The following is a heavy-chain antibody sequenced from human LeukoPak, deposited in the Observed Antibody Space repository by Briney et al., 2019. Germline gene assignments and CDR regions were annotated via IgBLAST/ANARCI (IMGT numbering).Heavy chain of an antibody. J-gene: IGHJ4*02. D-gene: IGHD3-22*01. Sequence: GGSLRLSCSASGFTFSSYAMHWVRQAPGKGLEWVAVISYDGSNKYYADSVKGRFTISRDNSKNTLYLQMNSLRAEDTAVYYCAKDRGSSGSTGDYWGQGTLVTVSS. CDR1: GFTFSSYA. CDR2: ISYDGSNK. V-gene: IGHV3-30*04. CDR3: AKDRGSSGSTGDY.